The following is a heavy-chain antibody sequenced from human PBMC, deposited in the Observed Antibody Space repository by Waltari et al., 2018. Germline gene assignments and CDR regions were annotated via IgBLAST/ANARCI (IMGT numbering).Heavy chain of an antibody. Sequence: QVQLQQWGAGLLKPSETLSLTCGVYGGSLSDYYWTWIRQPPGKGLEWIGEINQTGGFNYSPALQSRVTISVDTSKNQFSLKLNSVTAADTAVYYCAREYYSSSTSYFDYWGQGTLVTVSS. V-gene: IGHV4-34*01. CDR2: INQTGGF. D-gene: IGHD6-6*01. J-gene: IGHJ4*02. CDR3: AREYYSSSTSYFDY. CDR1: GGSLSDYY.